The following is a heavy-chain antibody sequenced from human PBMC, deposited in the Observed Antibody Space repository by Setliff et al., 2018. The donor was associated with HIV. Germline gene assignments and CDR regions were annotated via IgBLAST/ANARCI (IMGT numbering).Heavy chain of an antibody. CDR1: GLTFSRHW. CDR2: VNNDGSST. V-gene: IGHV3-74*01. Sequence: PGGSLRLSCAASGLTFSRHWMHWVRQAPGKGLVWVSRVNNDGSSTTYADSVRGRFAISRGNTKNTVYLQMNSLRAEDTAVYYCATDGAWGQGTLVTVSS. J-gene: IGHJ5*02. D-gene: IGHD3-16*01. CDR3: ATDGA.